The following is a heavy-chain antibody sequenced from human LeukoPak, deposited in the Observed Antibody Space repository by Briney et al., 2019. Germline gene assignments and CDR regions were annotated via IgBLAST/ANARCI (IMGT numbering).Heavy chain of an antibody. V-gene: IGHV1-2*04. CDR2: INPNSGGT. Sequence: GASVKVSCKASGYTFTSYYIHWVRQAPGQGLEWMGWINPNSGGTNYAQKFQGWVTMTRDTSISTAYMELSRLRSDDTAVYYCAREAVAGPNDAFDIWGQGTMVTVSS. J-gene: IGHJ3*02. CDR1: GYTFTSYY. D-gene: IGHD6-19*01. CDR3: AREAVAGPNDAFDI.